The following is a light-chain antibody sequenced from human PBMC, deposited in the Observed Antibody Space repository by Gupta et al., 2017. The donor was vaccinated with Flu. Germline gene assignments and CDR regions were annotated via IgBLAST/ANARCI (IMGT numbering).Light chain of an antibody. Sequence: DILMTQSPLSLPVTPGEPASISCRSSQSLLHSNGYNYLDWFLQKPGQSPQLLIYLGSNRASGVPDRFSGSGSGTDFTLKISRVEAEDVGVYYCMEALQIPYIFGQGTGLEIK. CDR2: LGS. CDR3: MEALQIPYI. V-gene: IGKV2-28*01. J-gene: IGKJ2*01. CDR1: QSLLHSNGYNY.